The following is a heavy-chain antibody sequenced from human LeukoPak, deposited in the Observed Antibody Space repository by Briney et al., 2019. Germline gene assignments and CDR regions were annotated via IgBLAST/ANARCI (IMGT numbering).Heavy chain of an antibody. Sequence: PGGSLRLPCAASGFSFGSYAMTWVRQAPGKGLEWVSSMSSGGTYIYYAESVRGRFTISRDNAKSSLYLLMNNLRVDDTAVYYCARGRPTGGSRVFVVKWGQGTQVTVSS. D-gene: IGHD6-6*01. CDR1: GFSFGSYA. CDR2: MSSGGTYI. J-gene: IGHJ4*02. CDR3: ARGRPTGGSRVFVVK. V-gene: IGHV3-21*06.